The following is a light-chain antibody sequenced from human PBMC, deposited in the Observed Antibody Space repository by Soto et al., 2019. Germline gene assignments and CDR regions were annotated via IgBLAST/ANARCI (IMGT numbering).Light chain of an antibody. J-gene: IGKJ1*01. CDR2: GAS. Sequence: IVLRQSPGTLSLSPGERVTLSCRASQSVSSSYLAWYQQKPGQAPRLLIYGASSRATGIPDRFSGSGSGTDFTLTVSRLEPEDFAVYYCQQYGSSGTFGQGTKVDIK. V-gene: IGKV3-20*01. CDR1: QSVSSSY. CDR3: QQYGSSGT.